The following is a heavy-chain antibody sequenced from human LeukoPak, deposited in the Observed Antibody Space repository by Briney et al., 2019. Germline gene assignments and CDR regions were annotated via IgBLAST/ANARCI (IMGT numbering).Heavy chain of an antibody. V-gene: IGHV3-20*04. CDR2: INWNGGST. CDR3: ARIDTYYYDSSGYYSAFDI. D-gene: IGHD3-22*01. CDR1: GFTFDNYG. J-gene: IGHJ3*02. Sequence: GGSLRLSCAASGFTFDNYGMSWVRQAPWKGLEWVSGINWNGGSTGYADSVKGRFTISRDNAKNSLYLQMNSLRAEDTALYYCARIDTYYYDSSGYYSAFDIWGQGTIVTVSS.